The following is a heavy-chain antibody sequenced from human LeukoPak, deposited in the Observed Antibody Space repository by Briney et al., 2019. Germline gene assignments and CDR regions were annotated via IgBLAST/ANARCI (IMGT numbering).Heavy chain of an antibody. V-gene: IGHV1-8*01. CDR1: GYTFTSYD. Sequence: ASVKVSCKASGYTFTSYDINWVRQATGQGLEWMGWMNPNSGNTGYAQKFQGRVTMTRNTSISTAYMELSSPRSEDTAVYYCARKKIRSDAFDIWGQGTMVTVSS. D-gene: IGHD4-17*01. J-gene: IGHJ3*02. CDR2: MNPNSGNT. CDR3: ARKKIRSDAFDI.